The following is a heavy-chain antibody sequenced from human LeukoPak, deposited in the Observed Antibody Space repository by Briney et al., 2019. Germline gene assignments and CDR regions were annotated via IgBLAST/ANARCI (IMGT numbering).Heavy chain of an antibody. Sequence: GGSLRLSCAASGFTFDDYTMHWVRQAPGKGLEWVSLISWEGGSTYYADSVKGRFTISRDNSKNSLYLQMNSLRTEDTALYYCAKGGGGSYYYYYMDVWGKGTTVTISS. V-gene: IGHV3-43*01. CDR3: AKGGGGSYYYYYMDV. CDR2: ISWEGGST. J-gene: IGHJ6*03. D-gene: IGHD3-16*01. CDR1: GFTFDDYT.